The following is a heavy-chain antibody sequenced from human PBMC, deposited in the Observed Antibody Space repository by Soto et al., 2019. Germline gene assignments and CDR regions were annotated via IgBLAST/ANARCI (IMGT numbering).Heavy chain of an antibody. Sequence: QVQLVESGGGLVKPGGSLRLSCAASGFTFTDYYMSWIRQAPGKGLEWASYISSSGSTIYYADSVKGRFTISRDNAKNSPYLHMNSLRAEDTAVYYCATVLVFYGGFDPCGQGTLVTVSS. D-gene: IGHD3-10*01. J-gene: IGHJ5*02. CDR2: ISSSGSTI. CDR3: ATVLVFYGGFDP. V-gene: IGHV3-11*01. CDR1: GFTFTDYY.